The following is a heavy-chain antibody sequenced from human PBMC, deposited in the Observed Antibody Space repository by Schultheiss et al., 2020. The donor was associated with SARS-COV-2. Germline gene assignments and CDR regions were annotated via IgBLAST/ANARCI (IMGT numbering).Heavy chain of an antibody. CDR1: GFSLSTSGMC. V-gene: IGHV2-70*12. D-gene: IGHD5-24*01. CDR3: AHRWTRDGYNGGFDP. J-gene: IGHJ5*02. CDR2: IDWDDDK. Sequence: SGPTLVKPTQTLTLTCTFSGFSLSTSGMCVSWIRQPPGKALEWLARIDWDDDKYYSTSLKSRLTITKDTSKNQVVLTMTNMDPVDTATYYCAHRWTRDGYNGGFDPWGQGTLVTVSS.